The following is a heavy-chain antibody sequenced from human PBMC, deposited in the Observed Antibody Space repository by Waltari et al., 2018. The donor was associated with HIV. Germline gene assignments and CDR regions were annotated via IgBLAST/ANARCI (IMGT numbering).Heavy chain of an antibody. V-gene: IGHV1-18*01. CDR1: GYTFTHYG. D-gene: IGHD4-4*01. CDR3: ARQGLQYSDGMDV. Sequence: QVPLVQFGTEVKKAGASVKVSCKTSGYTFTHYGISWVRQAPGQGLEWMGWISPYNGDANYAQKLQGRVTMTTDTSTKTAYMEVRSLRSDDTAVYYCARQGLQYSDGMDVWGHGTTVTVSS. CDR2: ISPYNGDA. J-gene: IGHJ6*02.